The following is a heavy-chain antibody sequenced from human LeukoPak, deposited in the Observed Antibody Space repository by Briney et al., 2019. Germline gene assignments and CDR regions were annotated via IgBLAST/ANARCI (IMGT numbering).Heavy chain of an antibody. D-gene: IGHD3-16*01. V-gene: IGHV5-51*01. CDR1: GYSFSTYW. Sequence: GGSLKISCKGSGYSFSTYWIGWVRQMPGQGLEWMGIIYPGDSDIRYNPSFQGQVTISADKSISTAYLQWSSLKASDTAMYYCVRQVDAGGYWGKGTLVTVSS. J-gene: IGHJ4*02. CDR2: IYPGDSDI. CDR3: VRQVDAGGY.